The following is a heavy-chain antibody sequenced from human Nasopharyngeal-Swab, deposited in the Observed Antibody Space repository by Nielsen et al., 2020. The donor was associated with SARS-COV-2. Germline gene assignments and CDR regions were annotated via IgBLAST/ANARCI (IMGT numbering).Heavy chain of an antibody. CDR2: IYCSGST. Sequence: RQAPGKGLEWIGYIYCSGSTNYNPSLRSRVTISVDTSKNQFSLKLSSVTAADTAVYYCARDSGTSPWGPDAFDIWGQGTMVTASS. J-gene: IGHJ3*02. V-gene: IGHV4-59*01. CDR3: ARDSGTSPWGPDAFDI. D-gene: IGHD7-27*01.